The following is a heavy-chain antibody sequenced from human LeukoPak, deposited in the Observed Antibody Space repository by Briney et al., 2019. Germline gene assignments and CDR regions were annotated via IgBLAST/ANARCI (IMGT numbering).Heavy chain of an antibody. J-gene: IGHJ4*02. CDR2: IYHSGST. V-gene: IGHV4-59*01. Sequence: PSETLSLTCTVSGGSISTYYWSWIRQPPGKGLEWVGNIYHSGSTNYNPSLKSRVTISVDTSKNQFSLSLTSATAADTAVYYCARALGSVSPQDYWGQGTLVTVSS. CDR1: GGSISTYY. CDR3: ARALGSVSPQDY. D-gene: IGHD4-17*01.